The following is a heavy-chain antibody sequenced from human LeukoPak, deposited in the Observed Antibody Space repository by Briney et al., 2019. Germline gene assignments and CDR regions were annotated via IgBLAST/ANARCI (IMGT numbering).Heavy chain of an antibody. CDR3: AKGDSGYYYDSSGYLNWFDP. V-gene: IGHV3-23*01. CDR1: GFTFSSYA. D-gene: IGHD3-22*01. CDR2: ISGSGGST. J-gene: IGHJ5*02. Sequence: WGSLRLSCAASGFTFSSYAMSWVRQAPGKGLEWVSVISGSGGSTYYVDSVKGRFTISRDNSKNTLSLQMNSLRAEDTAVYYCAKGDSGYYYDSSGYLNWFDPWGQGTLVTVSS.